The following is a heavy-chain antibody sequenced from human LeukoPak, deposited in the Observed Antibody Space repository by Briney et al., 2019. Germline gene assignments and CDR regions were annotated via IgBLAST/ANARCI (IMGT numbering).Heavy chain of an antibody. V-gene: IGHV4-4*07. D-gene: IGHD2-21*02. CDR3: ARGVVTAPQTFDY. CDR2: ISGSGTI. J-gene: IGHJ4*02. CDR1: GGSINSY. Sequence: SETLSLTCTVSGGSINSYWSWIRQPAGKGLEWIGRISGSGTITYNPALQSRLSISIDTSKSQFSLKLSSVTAADTAVYYCARGVVTAPQTFDYWGQGTLVTVSS.